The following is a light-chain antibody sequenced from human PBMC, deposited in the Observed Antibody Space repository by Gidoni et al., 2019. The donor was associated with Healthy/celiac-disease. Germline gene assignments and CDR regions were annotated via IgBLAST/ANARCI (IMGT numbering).Light chain of an antibody. CDR2: GAS. CDR3: QQYNAWPWT. V-gene: IGKV3-15*01. J-gene: IGKJ1*01. CDR1: QSVNSN. Sequence: EIVMTQSPATLSVSQGERATLSCRASQSVNSNLAWYQQKLGQAPRLLIYGASTRATGIPARFSGSGSGTEFTLTISSLQSEDFAVYYCQQYNAWPWTFGQGTKVEIK.